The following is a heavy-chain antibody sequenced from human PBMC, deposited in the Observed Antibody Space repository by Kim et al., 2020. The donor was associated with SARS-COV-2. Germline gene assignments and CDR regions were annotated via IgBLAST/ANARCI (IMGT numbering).Heavy chain of an antibody. CDR3: TRDYDSSGYKGSQFDY. J-gene: IGHJ4*02. D-gene: IGHD3-22*01. V-gene: IGHV3-73*01. Sequence: SVKGRFTISRDDSKNTAYLQMNSLKTEDTAVYYCTRDYDSSGYKGSQFDYWGQGTLVTVSS.